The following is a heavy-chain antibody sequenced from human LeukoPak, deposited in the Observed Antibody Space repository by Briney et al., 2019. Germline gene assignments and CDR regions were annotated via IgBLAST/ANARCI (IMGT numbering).Heavy chain of an antibody. CDR1: GGSISSYY. J-gene: IGHJ5*02. CDR3: ARYSSSFYWFDP. D-gene: IGHD6-6*01. V-gene: IGHV4-34*01. CDR2: INHSGST. Sequence: SETLSLTCTVSGGSISSYYWSWIRQPPGKGLEWSGEINHSGSTNYNPSLKSRVTISVDTSKNQFSLKLSSVTAADTAVYYCARYSSSFYWFDPWGQGTLVTVSS.